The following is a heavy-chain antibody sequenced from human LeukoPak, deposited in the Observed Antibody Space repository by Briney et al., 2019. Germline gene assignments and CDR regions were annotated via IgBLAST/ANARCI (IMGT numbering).Heavy chain of an antibody. D-gene: IGHD1-1*01. CDR3: ARAGLTRGFDY. CDR2: IYYSGST. Sequence: SETLFLTCTVSGGSISSYYWSWIRQPPGKGLEWIGYIYYSGSTNYNPSLKSRVTISVDTSKNQFSLKLSSVTAADTAVYYCARAGLTRGFDYWGQGTLVTVSS. V-gene: IGHV4-59*01. CDR1: GGSISSYY. J-gene: IGHJ4*02.